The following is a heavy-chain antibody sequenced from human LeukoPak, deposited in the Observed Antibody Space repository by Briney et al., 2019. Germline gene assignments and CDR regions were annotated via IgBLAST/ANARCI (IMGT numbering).Heavy chain of an antibody. D-gene: IGHD6-13*01. J-gene: IGHJ4*02. CDR1: GYTFTSYG. CDR3: ARHSSSWYDLYFDY. CDR2: ISAYNGNT. Sequence: ASVKVSCKASGYTFTSYGISWVRQAPGQGLEWMGWISAYNGNTNYAQKLQGRVTMTTGTSTSTAYMELRSLRSDDTAVYYCARHSSSWYDLYFDYWGQGTLVTVSS. V-gene: IGHV1-18*01.